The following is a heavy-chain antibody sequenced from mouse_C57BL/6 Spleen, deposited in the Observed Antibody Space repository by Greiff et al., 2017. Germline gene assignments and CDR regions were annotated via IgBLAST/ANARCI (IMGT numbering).Heavy chain of an antibody. CDR1: GYTFTSYW. V-gene: IGHV1-69*01. D-gene: IGHD1-1*01. CDR3: AILSSYGAMDY. Sequence: QVQLQQPGAELVMPGASVKLSCKASGYTFTSYWMHWVKQRPGQGLEWIGEIDPSDSYTNYNQKFKGKSTLTVDKSSSPAYMQLSSLTSEDSAVYYCAILSSYGAMDYWGQGTSVTVSS. CDR2: IDPSDSYT. J-gene: IGHJ4*01.